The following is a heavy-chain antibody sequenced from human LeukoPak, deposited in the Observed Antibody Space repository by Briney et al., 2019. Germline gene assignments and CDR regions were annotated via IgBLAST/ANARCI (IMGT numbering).Heavy chain of an antibody. V-gene: IGHV4-59*01. CDR3: ARGVEYGSGSYYPYYYYGMDV. J-gene: IGHJ6*02. D-gene: IGHD3-10*01. CDR2: IYYSGST. CDR1: GGSFSGYY. Sequence: PSETLSLTCAVYGGSFSGYYWSWIRQPPGKGLEWIGYIYYSGSTNYNPSLKSRVTISVDTSKNQFSLKLSSVTAADTAVYYCARGVEYGSGSYYPYYYYGMDVWGQGTTVTVSS.